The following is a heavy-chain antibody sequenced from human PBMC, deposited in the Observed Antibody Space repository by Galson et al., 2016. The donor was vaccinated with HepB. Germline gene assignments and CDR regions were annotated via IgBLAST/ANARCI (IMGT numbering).Heavy chain of an antibody. Sequence: QSGAEVKKPGESLKISCKGSGYTFNSYWIGWARQMPGKGLEWMGIIYPDDSDTTYSPSFQGQVTISADKSISTAYLQWSSLKASDTAMYYCASSVGVAGLDYWGQGTLVTVSS. CDR1: GYTFNSYW. CDR2: IYPDDSDT. CDR3: ASSVGVAGLDY. D-gene: IGHD6-19*01. V-gene: IGHV5-51*01. J-gene: IGHJ4*02.